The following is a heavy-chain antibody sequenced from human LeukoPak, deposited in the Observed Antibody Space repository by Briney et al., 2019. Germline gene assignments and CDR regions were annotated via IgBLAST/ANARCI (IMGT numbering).Heavy chain of an antibody. CDR2: IYYSGST. CDR3: ARDVSWGYGCSYGLGAFDI. D-gene: IGHD5-18*01. V-gene: IGHV4-31*03. CDR1: GGSLSSGGYY. J-gene: IGHJ3*02. Sequence: SETLSLTCTVSGGSLSSGGYYWSWIREHPGKGLEWIVYIYYSGSTYYNPSLKSRVTISVDTSKNQFSLKLSSVTAADTAVYYCARDVSWGYGCSYGLGAFDIWGQGTMVTVSS.